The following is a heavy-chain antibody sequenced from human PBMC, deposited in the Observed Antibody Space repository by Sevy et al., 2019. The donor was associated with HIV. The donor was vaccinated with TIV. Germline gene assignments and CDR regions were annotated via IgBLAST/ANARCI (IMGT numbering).Heavy chain of an antibody. V-gene: IGHV4-34*01. D-gene: IGHD6-13*01. J-gene: IGHJ4*02. CDR1: GGSFSGYY. Sequence: AENLSLTCAVYGGSFSGYYWSWIRQPPGKGLERIGEINHSGSTNYNPSLKSRVTISVDTSKNQFSLKLSSVTAADTAVYYCSRGHTIAAAGPTDYWGQGTLVCVSS. CDR2: INHSGST. CDR3: SRGHTIAAAGPTDY.